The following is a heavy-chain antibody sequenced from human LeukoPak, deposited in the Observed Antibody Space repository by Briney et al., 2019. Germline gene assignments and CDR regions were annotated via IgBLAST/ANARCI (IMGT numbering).Heavy chain of an antibody. V-gene: IGHV3-66*01. J-gene: IGHJ4*02. Sequence: GGSLRLSCAASGFTVSSNYMSWVRQAPGKGLEWVSVIYSGGSTYYADSVKGRFTISRDNSKNTLYLQMNSPRADDTAVYYCARIYPRLAAAGNWGQGTLVTVSS. CDR3: ARIYPRLAAAGN. D-gene: IGHD6-13*01. CDR1: GFTVSSNY. CDR2: IYSGGST.